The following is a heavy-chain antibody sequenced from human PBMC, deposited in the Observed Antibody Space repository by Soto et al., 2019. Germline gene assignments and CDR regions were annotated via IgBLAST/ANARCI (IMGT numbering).Heavy chain of an antibody. Sequence: QLQLQESGPGLVKASETLSLTCTVSGDSISSSRYYWGWIRQPPGKGLEWIGSVYYRGSTYYNASLKSRVTLSVDTSRNQFSLKVNFVTAADTAVYYCARQDGQWLANFLGQGSLVTVSS. D-gene: IGHD6-19*01. CDR1: GDSISSSRYY. CDR2: VYYRGST. CDR3: ARQDGQWLANF. V-gene: IGHV4-39*01. J-gene: IGHJ4*02.